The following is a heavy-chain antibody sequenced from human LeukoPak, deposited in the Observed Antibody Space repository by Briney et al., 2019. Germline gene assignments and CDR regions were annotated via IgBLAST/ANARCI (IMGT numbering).Heavy chain of an antibody. V-gene: IGHV3-9*01. CDR3: AKDIAADYSGSYPTDY. Sequence: PGGSLRLSCAASGFTFDDYAMHWVRQAPGKGLEWVSGISWNSGSIGYADSVKGRFTISRDNAKNSLYLQMNSLRAEDTALCYCAKDIAADYSGSYPTDYWGQGTLVTVSS. CDR2: ISWNSGSI. CDR1: GFTFDDYA. J-gene: IGHJ4*02. D-gene: IGHD1-26*01.